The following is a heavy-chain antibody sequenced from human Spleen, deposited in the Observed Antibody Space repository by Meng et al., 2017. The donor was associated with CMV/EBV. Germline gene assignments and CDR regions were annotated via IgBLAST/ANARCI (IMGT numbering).Heavy chain of an antibody. CDR1: GGTFSNYA. CDR3: ARVILASGGYGMDV. Sequence: SVKVSCKASGGTFSNYAISWVRQAPRQGLEWMGGIIPTFETAHYAQKFQGRVAITTDESTSTAYMELSSPTSDDTAVYYCARVILASGGYGMDVWGQGTTVTVSS. V-gene: IGHV1-69*05. D-gene: IGHD3/OR15-3a*01. J-gene: IGHJ6*02. CDR2: IIPTFETA.